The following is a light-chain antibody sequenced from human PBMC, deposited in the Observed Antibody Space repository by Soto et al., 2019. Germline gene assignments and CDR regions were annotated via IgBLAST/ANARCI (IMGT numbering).Light chain of an antibody. V-gene: IGKV1-39*01. J-gene: IGKJ1*01. CDR3: QQSYRFPKT. CDR1: QTVTSY. Sequence: IQMTQSPSSLSASVGDRVNITCRASQTVTSYLNWYQQKPGKAPKLLIYAASTLQSGVPSRFSGSGSGTEFTLTIISLQPEDFATYYCQQSYRFPKTFGRGTKVDI. CDR2: AAS.